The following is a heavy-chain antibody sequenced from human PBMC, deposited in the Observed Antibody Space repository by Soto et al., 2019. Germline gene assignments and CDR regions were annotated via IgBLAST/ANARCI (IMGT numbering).Heavy chain of an antibody. Sequence: EVQLVESGGGLVQPGGSLRLSCAASGFTVSTHYMTWVRQAPGKGLEWVSVMFYGGSTYYADSVKGRFTISRDDSENTLYLQMNSLRAADTAVYYCATTGMGITLYYYYHGMDVWGQGTTVTVSS. V-gene: IGHV3-66*01. J-gene: IGHJ6*02. CDR1: GFTVSTHY. CDR2: MFYGGST. CDR3: ATTGMGITLYYYYHGMDV. D-gene: IGHD3-10*01.